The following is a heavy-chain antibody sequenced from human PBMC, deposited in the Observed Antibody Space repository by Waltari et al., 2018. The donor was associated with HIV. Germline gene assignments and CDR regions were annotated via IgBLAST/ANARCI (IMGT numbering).Heavy chain of an antibody. CDR2: IAYDGRNK. CDR3: ARPMNYGDYPYYFDY. D-gene: IGHD4-17*01. J-gene: IGHJ4*02. V-gene: IGHV3-30*01. Sequence: QVQLVEFGGGVVQPGRSLRLSCAASGVTFSSYAMHWVRQAPGKVLEVVAVIAYDGRNKYYAYSVKGRFTISRDNSKNTLYLQMNSLRAEDTAVYYCARPMNYGDYPYYFDYWGQVTLVTVSS. CDR1: GVTFSSYA.